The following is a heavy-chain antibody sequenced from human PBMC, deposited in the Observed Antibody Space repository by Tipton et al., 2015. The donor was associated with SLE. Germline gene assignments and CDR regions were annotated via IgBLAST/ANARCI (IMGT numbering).Heavy chain of an antibody. CDR2: IFYTGST. J-gene: IGHJ1*01. Sequence: LRLSCTVSDGSIRSTNYYWGWIRQPPGKGLEWIGSIFYTGSTYYNPSLKSRVTISVDTSKNQFSLKLNSVTAADTAVYYCARARYDSSGYNQYFQHWGQGTLVTVSS. V-gene: IGHV4-39*07. D-gene: IGHD3-22*01. CDR1: DGSIRSTNYY. CDR3: ARARYDSSGYNQYFQH.